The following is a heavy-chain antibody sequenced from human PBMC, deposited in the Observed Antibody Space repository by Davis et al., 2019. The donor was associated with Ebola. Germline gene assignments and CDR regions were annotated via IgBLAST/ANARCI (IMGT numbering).Heavy chain of an antibody. CDR3: AREGIFHNYFDP. J-gene: IGHJ5*02. V-gene: IGHV4-34*01. CDR2: INHSGST. D-gene: IGHD2-21*01. CDR1: GGSFSGYY. Sequence: SETLSLTCAVYGGSFSGYYWSWIRQPPGKGLEWIGEINHSGSTNYNPSLKSRVSISVDTSKNQFSLRLNSVTAADTAVYYCAREGIFHNYFDPWGQGTLVTVSS.